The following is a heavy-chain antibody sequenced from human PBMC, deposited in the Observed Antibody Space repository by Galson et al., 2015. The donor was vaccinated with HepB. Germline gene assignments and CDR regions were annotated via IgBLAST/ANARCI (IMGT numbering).Heavy chain of an antibody. Sequence: SLRLSCAASGFTFSSYAMSWVRQAPGKGLEWVSAISGSGGSTYYADSVKGRFTISRDNSKNTLYLQMNSLRAEDTAVYYCAKARGGRAYYYYGMDVWGQGTTVTVSS. D-gene: IGHD2-15*01. CDR2: ISGSGGST. CDR1: GFTFSSYA. CDR3: AKARGGRAYYYYGMDV. J-gene: IGHJ6*02. V-gene: IGHV3-23*01.